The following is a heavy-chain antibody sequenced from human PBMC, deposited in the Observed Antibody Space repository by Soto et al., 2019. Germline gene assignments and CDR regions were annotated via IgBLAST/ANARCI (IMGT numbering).Heavy chain of an antibody. CDR1: GYTFTSYD. J-gene: IGHJ4*02. V-gene: IGHV1-8*01. CDR3: ARGCAAFVDFHS. CDR2: MNPNSGNT. Sequence: QVQLVQSGAEVKKPGASVKVSCKASGYTFTSYDINWVRQATGQGLEWMGWMNPNSGNTGYAQKFQGRVTMTRNTSIRTAYMGLSSLRSEDTAVYYCARGCAAFVDFHSGGQGPLVTVSS. D-gene: IGHD2-15*01.